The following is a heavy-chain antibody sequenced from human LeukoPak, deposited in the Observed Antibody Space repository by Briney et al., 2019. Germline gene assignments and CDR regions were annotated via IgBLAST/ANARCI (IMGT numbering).Heavy chain of an antibody. CDR1: GFTFDDYA. D-gene: IGHD3-3*01. J-gene: IGHJ4*02. V-gene: IGHV3-9*01. Sequence: GRSLRLSCAASGFTFDDYAMHWVRQAPGKGLEWVSGISWNSGSIGYADSVKGRFTISRDNAKNSLYLQMNSLRAEDTALYYCAKGGYYDFWSGYYTFDYWGQGTLVTVSS. CDR2: ISWNSGSI. CDR3: AKGGYYDFWSGYYTFDY.